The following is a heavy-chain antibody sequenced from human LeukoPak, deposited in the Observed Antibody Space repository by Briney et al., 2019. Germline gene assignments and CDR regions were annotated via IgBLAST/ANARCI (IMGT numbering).Heavy chain of an antibody. J-gene: IGHJ4*02. CDR3: LYGGNSGDWVY. D-gene: IGHD4-23*01. V-gene: IGHV4-4*02. CDR2: IYHSGNT. CDR1: GGSISSSNW. Sequence: PSETLSLTCAVSGGSISSSNWWSWVRQPPGKGLEWIGEIYHSGNTNYNPSLRSRVTMSVDKSKNQFSLRLSSMTAADTAVYYCLYGGNSGDWVYWGQGTPVTVSS.